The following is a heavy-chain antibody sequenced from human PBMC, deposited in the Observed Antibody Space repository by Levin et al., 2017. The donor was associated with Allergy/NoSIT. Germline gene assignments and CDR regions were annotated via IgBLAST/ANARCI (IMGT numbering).Heavy chain of an antibody. CDR2: INHSGST. V-gene: IGHV4-34*01. Sequence: SQTLSLTCAVYGGSFSGYYWSWIRQPPGKGLEWIGEINHSGSTNYNPSLKSRVTISVDTSKNQFSLKLSSVTAADTAVYYCAGSLWFGELSYWFDPWGQGTLVTVSS. D-gene: IGHD3-10*01. CDR3: AGSLWFGELSYWFDP. J-gene: IGHJ5*02. CDR1: GGSFSGYY.